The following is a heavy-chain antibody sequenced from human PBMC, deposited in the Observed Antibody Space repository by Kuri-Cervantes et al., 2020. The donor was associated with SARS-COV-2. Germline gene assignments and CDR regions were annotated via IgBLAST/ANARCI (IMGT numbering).Heavy chain of an antibody. J-gene: IGHJ4*02. V-gene: IGHV4-34*01. Sequence: SETLSLTCAVYGGSFSGFYWSWIRQSPGKGLEWIGELDHSGRANYNPSLKSRVTISVDRSKNQFSLKLSSVTAADTAVYYCARAVGSPVEMATKAAGNYFDYWGQGTLVTVSS. CDR1: GGSFSGFY. CDR2: LDHSGRA. CDR3: ARAVGSPVEMATKAAGNYFDY. D-gene: IGHD5-24*01.